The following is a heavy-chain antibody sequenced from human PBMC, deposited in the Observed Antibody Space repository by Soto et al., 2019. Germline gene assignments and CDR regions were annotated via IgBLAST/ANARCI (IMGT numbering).Heavy chain of an antibody. J-gene: IGHJ3*02. V-gene: IGHV3-74*01. CDR1: GFTFSSYW. Sequence: GGSLRLSCAASGFTFSSYWMHWVRQAPGKGLVWVSRINSDGSSTSYADSVKGRFTISRDNAKNTLYLQMNSLRAEDTAVYYCARVSGSSWFRPRGDAFDIWGQGTMVTVSS. CDR2: INSDGSST. CDR3: ARVSGSSWFRPRGDAFDI. D-gene: IGHD6-13*01.